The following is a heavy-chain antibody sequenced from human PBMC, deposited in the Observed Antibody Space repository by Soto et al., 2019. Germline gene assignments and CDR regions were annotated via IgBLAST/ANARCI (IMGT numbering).Heavy chain of an antibody. CDR1: GASFNSFA. D-gene: IGHD2-8*01. CDR3: ARDGAGYCTPTTCYPPFDY. CDR2: IISIPGPA. J-gene: IGHJ4*02. V-gene: IGHV1-69*01. Sequence: QVQLEQSGAEVKKPGSSVKVSCKASGASFNSFAISWVRQAPGQGLEWMGGIISIPGPATYALKFQGRVTITADESPTAAYMELSNLRSEDTAVYYCARDGAGYCTPTTCYPPFDYCGQGTLVPVSS.